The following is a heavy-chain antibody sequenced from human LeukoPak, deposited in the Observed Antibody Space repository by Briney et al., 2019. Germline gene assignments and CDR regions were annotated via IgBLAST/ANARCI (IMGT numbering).Heavy chain of an antibody. CDR1: GFTVSSNY. CDR2: IYSSGST. D-gene: IGHD4-17*01. V-gene: IGHV3-53*01. Sequence: GGSLRLSCAASGFTVSSNYMSWVRQAPGKGLEWVSVIYSSGSTYYADSVKGRFTISRDNSKNTLYLQMNSLRADDTAVYYCARDDSDDCRFDYWGQGTLVTVSS. J-gene: IGHJ4*02. CDR3: ARDDSDDCRFDY.